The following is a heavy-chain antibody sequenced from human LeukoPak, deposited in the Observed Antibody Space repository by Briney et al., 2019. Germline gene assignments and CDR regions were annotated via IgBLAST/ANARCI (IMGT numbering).Heavy chain of an antibody. V-gene: IGHV4-59*01. Sequence: PSETLSLTCTVSGGSISSYYWSWIRQPPGKGLEWIGYIYYSGSTNYNPSLKSRVTISVDTSKNQFSLKLSSVTAADTAVYYCAGSHNPYCDDSSGYYNDYWGQGTLVTVSS. CDR1: GGSISSYY. D-gene: IGHD3-22*01. CDR3: AGSHNPYCDDSSGYYNDY. CDR2: IYYSGST. J-gene: IGHJ4*02.